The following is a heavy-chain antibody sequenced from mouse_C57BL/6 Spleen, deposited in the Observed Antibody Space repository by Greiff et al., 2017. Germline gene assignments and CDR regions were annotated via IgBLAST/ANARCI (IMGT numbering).Heavy chain of an antibody. CDR1: GYTFTDYE. CDR3: TRQSYSCGSSYYFDD. J-gene: IGHJ2*01. V-gene: IGHV1-15*01. CDR2: IYPETGGT. D-gene: IGHD1-1*01. Sequence: QVHVKQSGAELVRPGASVTLSCKASGYTFTDYEMHWVKQPPVHGLEWIGAIYPETGGTAYNQKFNGKAILTADNSSSTAYMELRSLTSEDSAVYYCTRQSYSCGSSYYFDDWGKGTTLTVSS.